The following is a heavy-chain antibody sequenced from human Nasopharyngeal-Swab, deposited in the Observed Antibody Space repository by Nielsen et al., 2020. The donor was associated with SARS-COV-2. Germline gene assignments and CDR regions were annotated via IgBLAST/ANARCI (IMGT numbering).Heavy chain of an antibody. V-gene: IGHV3-30*18. CDR3: AKSLRGVSLSFGYYYGLDV. Sequence: WIRQPSGKGLEWVAVVSYDGRHKSYADSVKGRFTVSRDNSKNTMYLQMSSLRAEDTAIYYCAKSLRGVSLSFGYYYGLDVWGQGTTVTVSS. CDR2: VSYDGRHK. J-gene: IGHJ6*02. D-gene: IGHD3-10*01.